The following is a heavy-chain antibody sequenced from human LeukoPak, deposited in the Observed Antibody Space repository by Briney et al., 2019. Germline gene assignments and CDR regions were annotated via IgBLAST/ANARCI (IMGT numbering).Heavy chain of an antibody. D-gene: IGHD3-16*01. J-gene: IGHJ4*02. V-gene: IGHV4-31*03. CDR3: ARDPSLGVGFDY. Sequence: SQTLSLTCTVSGGSISSGGYYWSWIRQHSGKGLEWIGYIYYSGSTYYNPSLKSRVTISVDTSKNQFSLKLSSVTAADTAVYYCARDPSLGVGFDYWGQGTLVTVSS. CDR2: IYYSGST. CDR1: GGSISSGGYY.